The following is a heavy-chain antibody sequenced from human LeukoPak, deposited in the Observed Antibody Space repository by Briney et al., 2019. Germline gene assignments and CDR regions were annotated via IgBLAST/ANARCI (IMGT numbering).Heavy chain of an antibody. CDR3: ARENIVVVTAIRDAFDI. Sequence: GGSLRLSCAASGFTFSSYSMNWVRQAPGKGLEWVSYISSGSSTIYYADSAKGRFTISRDNAKNSLCLQMNSLRDEDTAVYYCARENIVVVTAIRDAFDIWGQGTMVTVSS. CDR2: ISSGSSTI. V-gene: IGHV3-48*02. J-gene: IGHJ3*02. CDR1: GFTFSSYS. D-gene: IGHD2-21*02.